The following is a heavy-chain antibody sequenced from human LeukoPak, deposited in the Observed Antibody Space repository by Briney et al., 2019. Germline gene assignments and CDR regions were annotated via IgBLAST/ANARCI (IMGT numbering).Heavy chain of an antibody. CDR1: GGSFSGYY. CDR3: SRGWYYSYMDV. CDR2: ISHSGST. J-gene: IGHJ6*03. V-gene: IGHV4-34*01. Sequence: SETLSLTCAVYGGSFSGYYWNWLRQPPGRGLEWIGEISHSGSTKYNPSLKSRLTISVDTSKNQFSLKLSSVIAADTAVYYCSRGWYYSYMDVWGKGTTVTVSS.